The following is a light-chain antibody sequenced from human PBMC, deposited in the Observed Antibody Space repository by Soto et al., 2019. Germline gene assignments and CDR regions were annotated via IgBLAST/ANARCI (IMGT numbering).Light chain of an antibody. CDR1: QSVSSSY. CDR2: GAS. V-gene: IGKV3D-20*02. CDR3: QQRSNWPLT. J-gene: IGKJ4*01. Sequence: ETVLTQSPGILSLSPGERATLSCRASQSVSSSYLAWYQQKPGQAPRLLIYGASSRATGIPDRFSGSGSGTDFTLTISRLEPEDFAVYYCQQRSNWPLTFGGGTKVEIK.